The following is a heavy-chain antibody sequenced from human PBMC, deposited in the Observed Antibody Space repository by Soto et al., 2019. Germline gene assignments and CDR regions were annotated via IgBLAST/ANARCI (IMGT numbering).Heavy chain of an antibody. CDR3: ARSLDLDSAYYFDY. CDR1: GGSISSGGYY. V-gene: IGHV4-31*03. Sequence: PSETLSLTCTVSGGSISSGGYYWSWIRQHPGKGLEWIGYIYYSGSTYYNPSLKSRVTISVDTSKNQFSLKLSSVTAADTAVYYCARSLDLDSAYYFDYWGQGTLVTVSS. CDR2: IYYSGST. J-gene: IGHJ4*02. D-gene: IGHD6-25*01.